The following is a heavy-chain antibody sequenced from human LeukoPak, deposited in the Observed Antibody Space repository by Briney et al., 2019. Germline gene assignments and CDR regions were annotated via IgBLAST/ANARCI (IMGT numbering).Heavy chain of an antibody. V-gene: IGHV3-9*01. Sequence: GGSLRLSCAASGFTFDDYAMHWVRQAPGKGLEWVSGISWNSGSIGYADSVKGRFTISRDNAKNSLYLQMNSLRAEDTALYYCAKDIGGRSVVPANYYYYGMDVWGQGTTVTVSS. CDR3: AKDIGGRSVVPANYYYYGMDV. D-gene: IGHD2-2*01. CDR2: ISWNSGSI. J-gene: IGHJ6*02. CDR1: GFTFDDYA.